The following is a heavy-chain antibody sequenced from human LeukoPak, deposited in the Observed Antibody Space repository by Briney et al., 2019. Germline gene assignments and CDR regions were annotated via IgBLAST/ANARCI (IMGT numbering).Heavy chain of an antibody. CDR1: GFTLGTKY. J-gene: IGHJ3*02. D-gene: IGHD3-3*01. Sequence: GGSLRLSRAASGFTLGTKYMIWVRRAPGQRLEVLPLIYSDGSTYYPDSVKGRIAITRDNSKNTLYLQMNSLRAEDTAVYYCASYYLEWLFGWAFDIWGQGTMVTVFS. CDR2: IYSDGST. CDR3: ASYYLEWLFGWAFDI. V-gene: IGHV3-66*02.